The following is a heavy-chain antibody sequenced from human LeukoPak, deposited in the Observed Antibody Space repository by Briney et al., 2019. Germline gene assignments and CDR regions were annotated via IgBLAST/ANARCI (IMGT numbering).Heavy chain of an antibody. Sequence: GGSLRLSCAASGFAFRNYAMTWVRQAPRKGLEWVSSISSSSSYIYYADSVKGRFTISRDNAKNSLYLQMNSLRAEDTAVYYCAREGKAIYYGMDVWGQGTTVTVSS. V-gene: IGHV3-21*04. J-gene: IGHJ6*02. CDR3: AREGKAIYYGMDV. CDR2: ISSSSSYI. CDR1: GFAFRNYA.